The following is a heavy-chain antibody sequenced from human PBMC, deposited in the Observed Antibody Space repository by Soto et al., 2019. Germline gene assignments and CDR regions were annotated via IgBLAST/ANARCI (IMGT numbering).Heavy chain of an antibody. CDR2: IKSKTDGGTT. Sequence: EVQLVESGGGLVKPGGSLRLSCAASGFTFSNAWMSWVRQAPGKGLEWVGRIKSKTDGGTTDYAAPVKGRFTISRDDSKNTLYLQMNSLKTEDTAVHYCTTEMVLTTRGFQHWGQGTLVTVSS. CDR1: GFTFSNAW. CDR3: TTEMVLTTRGFQH. D-gene: IGHD3-22*01. V-gene: IGHV3-15*01. J-gene: IGHJ1*01.